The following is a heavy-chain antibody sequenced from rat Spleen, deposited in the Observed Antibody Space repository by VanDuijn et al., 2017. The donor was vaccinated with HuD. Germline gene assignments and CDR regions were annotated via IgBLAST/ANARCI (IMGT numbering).Heavy chain of an antibody. CDR3: AHYE. CDR2: IKAKSNNYAT. D-gene: IGHD1-12*01. J-gene: IGHJ2*01. Sequence: EVQLVESGGGLVQPGRSLKLSCEVSGFTFNNYDMAWIRQAPTKGLEWVARIKAKSNNYATDYTESVKGRFTISRDDSKSSIYLQMNNLKEEDTAIYYCAHYEWGQGVMVTVSS. CDR1: GFTFNNYD. V-gene: IGHV6-6*01.